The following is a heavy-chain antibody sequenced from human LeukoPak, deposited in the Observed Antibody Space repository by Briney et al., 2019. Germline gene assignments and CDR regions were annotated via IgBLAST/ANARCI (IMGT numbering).Heavy chain of an antibody. D-gene: IGHD1-26*01. Sequence: VASVKVSCKASGGTFSSYAISWVRQAPGQGLEWMGGIIPIFGTANYAQKFQGRVTITADESTSTAYMELSSLRSEDTAVYYCARWQGGASYYFDYWGQGTLVTVSS. CDR3: ARWQGGASYYFDY. V-gene: IGHV1-69*13. J-gene: IGHJ4*02. CDR1: GGTFSSYA. CDR2: IIPIFGTA.